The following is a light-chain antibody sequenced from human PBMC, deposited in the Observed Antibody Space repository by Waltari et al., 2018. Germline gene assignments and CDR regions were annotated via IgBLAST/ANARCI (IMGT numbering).Light chain of an antibody. V-gene: IGLV2-8*01. J-gene: IGLJ1*01. CDR2: EVS. Sequence: QSALTQPPSASGSPGQSVNLPCTGTSPDLGGYNYVPWYQPHPAKAPKLMIYEVSKRPSGVPDRFSGSKSGNTASLTVSGLQAEDEADYYCSSFAGSNPYVFGTGTKVTVL. CDR1: SPDLGGYNY. CDR3: SSFAGSNPYV.